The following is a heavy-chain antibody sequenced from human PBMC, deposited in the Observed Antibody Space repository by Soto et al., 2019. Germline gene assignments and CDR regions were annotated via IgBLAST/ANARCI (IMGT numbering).Heavy chain of an antibody. V-gene: IGHV1-46*01. CDR2: INPSGGST. CDR3: TKDTAARLYYYYGMNV. CDR1: GFTFTSYY. J-gene: IGHJ6*02. D-gene: IGHD6-6*01. Sequence: ASVKVSCKASGFTFTSYYMHWVRKAPGQGLEWMGIINPSGGSTSYAQKFQGRVTMTRDTSTSTVYMELSSLRSAATAVYYCTKDTAARLYYYYGMNVWHQGTTVSVSS.